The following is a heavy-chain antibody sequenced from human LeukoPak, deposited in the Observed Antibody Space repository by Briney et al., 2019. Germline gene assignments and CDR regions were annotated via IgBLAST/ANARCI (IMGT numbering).Heavy chain of an antibody. CDR1: GFTFSDYY. CDR2: ISRSGSTI. CDR3: ARDRGITIFGVSTDDAFDI. Sequence: PGGSLRLSCAASGFTFSDYYMSWIRQAPGKGLEWVSYISRSGSTIYYADSVKGRFTISRDNAKNSLYLQMNSLRAEDTAVYYCARDRGITIFGVSTDDAFDIWGQGTMVTVSS. J-gene: IGHJ3*02. D-gene: IGHD3-3*01. V-gene: IGHV3-11*04.